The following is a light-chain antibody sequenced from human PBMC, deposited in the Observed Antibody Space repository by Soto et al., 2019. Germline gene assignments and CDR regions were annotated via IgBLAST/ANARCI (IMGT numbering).Light chain of an antibody. CDR3: QQYSSYSRGT. CDR1: QSISSW. V-gene: IGKV1-5*03. CDR2: KAS. Sequence: DIQMTQSPSTLSASVGDRVTITCRASQSISSWLAWYQQKPGKAPKLLIYKASNLESGVPSRFSGSGSGTEFTLTISSLQPDDFATYYCQQYSSYSRGTFGQGTKVDIK. J-gene: IGKJ1*01.